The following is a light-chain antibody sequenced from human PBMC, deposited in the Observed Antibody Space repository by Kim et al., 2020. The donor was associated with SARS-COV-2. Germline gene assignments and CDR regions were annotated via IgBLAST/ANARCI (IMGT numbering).Light chain of an antibody. V-gene: IGLV2-18*02. Sequence: GQKFSGTSAGTGSVVVIYGRVDWYQQPQGTAPKLRINEVSNRPSGVPGRFSGSKSGNTASMTIYGLQAEDGADYYCSSYTPRNTRVFGSGTKVTVL. CDR2: EVS. CDR3: SSYTPRNTRV. CDR1: GSVVVIYGR. J-gene: IGLJ1*01.